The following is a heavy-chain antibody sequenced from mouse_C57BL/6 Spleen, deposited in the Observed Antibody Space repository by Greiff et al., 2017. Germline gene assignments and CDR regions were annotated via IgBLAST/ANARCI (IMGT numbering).Heavy chain of an antibody. CDR2: INPSSGYA. V-gene: IGHV1-4*01. CDR1: GYTFTSST. J-gene: IGHJ1*03. CDR3: ARGDWEYWYFDV. D-gene: IGHD4-1*01. Sequence: VQLQPSGAELARPGASVKMSCKASGYTFTSSTMHWVKQRPGQGLEWIGYINPSSGYAKYNQKFKDKATLTADKSSSTAYMQRSSLTSEDSAVYYCARGDWEYWYFDVWGTGTTVTVSS.